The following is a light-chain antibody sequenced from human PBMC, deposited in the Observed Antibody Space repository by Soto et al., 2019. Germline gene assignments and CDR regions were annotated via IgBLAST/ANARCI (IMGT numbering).Light chain of an antibody. Sequence: ELVMTPSPATLSVSPGERATLSCRASQNILSNLAWYQQKPGQAPRLLIYGASTRATGIPARFSGSGSGTEFTLTISSLQSEDFEIYYCQQYNNWPITFGQGKRLEIK. J-gene: IGKJ5*01. CDR2: GAS. CDR1: QNILSN. V-gene: IGKV3-15*01. CDR3: QQYNNWPIT.